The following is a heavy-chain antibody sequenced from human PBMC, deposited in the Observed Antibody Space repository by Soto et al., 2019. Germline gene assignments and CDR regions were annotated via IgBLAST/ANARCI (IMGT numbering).Heavy chain of an antibody. V-gene: IGHV4-30-4*01. CDR1: GGSISSGDYY. J-gene: IGHJ4*02. D-gene: IGHD2-21*01. Sequence: SETLSLTCTVSGGSISSGDYYWSWIRQPPGEGLECIGYISYTGSTYYNPSLKSRVTMSVDTSKNQFSLKLGSVTAADTAVYYCARDPSSGGYCPGPCFDNWGQGTLVTVSS. CDR2: ISYTGST. CDR3: ARDPSSGGYCPGPCFDN.